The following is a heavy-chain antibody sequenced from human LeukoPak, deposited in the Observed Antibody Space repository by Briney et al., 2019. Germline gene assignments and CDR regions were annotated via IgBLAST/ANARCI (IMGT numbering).Heavy chain of an antibody. CDR1: GGSISSYY. D-gene: IGHD3-10*01. Sequence: SETLSLTCTVSGGSISSYYWSWIRQPPGEGLEWIGYIYYSGSTNYNPSLKSRVTISVDTSKNQFSLKLSSVTAADTAVYYCARTSGIKGRFGESIYYYFDYWGQGTLVTVSS. J-gene: IGHJ4*02. CDR3: ARTSGIKGRFGESIYYYFDY. CDR2: IYYSGST. V-gene: IGHV4-59*08.